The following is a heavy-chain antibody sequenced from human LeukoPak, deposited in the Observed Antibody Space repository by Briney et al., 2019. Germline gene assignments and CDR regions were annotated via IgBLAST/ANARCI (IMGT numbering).Heavy chain of an antibody. CDR3: ARRHDRSWSFDDY. Sequence: PGGSLRLSCAASGFTFSSYSMNWVRQAPGKGLEWVSSISSSSSYIYYADSVKGRFTISRDNAKDTLYLQMNSLRAEDTAVYYCARRHDRSWSFDDYWGQGTLVTVSS. CDR2: ISSSSSYI. J-gene: IGHJ4*02. D-gene: IGHD6-13*01. V-gene: IGHV3-21*01. CDR1: GFTFSSYS.